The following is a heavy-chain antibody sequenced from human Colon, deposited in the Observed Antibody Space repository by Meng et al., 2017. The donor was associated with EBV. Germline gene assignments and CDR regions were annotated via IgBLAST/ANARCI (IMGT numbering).Heavy chain of an antibody. D-gene: IGHD1-26*01. CDR1: GVSISSNIR. V-gene: IGHV4-4*02. Sequence: EAGPGPVKASGTLSLTCGVSGVSISSNIRWTWVRQPPGKGLEWIGDIDDSGSTNYNPSLNSRISISLDKSKNHFSLKVNSVTAADTAVYYCARGKQDAWELLAYWGQGALVTVSS. J-gene: IGHJ4*02. CDR3: ARGKQDAWELLAY. CDR2: IDDSGST.